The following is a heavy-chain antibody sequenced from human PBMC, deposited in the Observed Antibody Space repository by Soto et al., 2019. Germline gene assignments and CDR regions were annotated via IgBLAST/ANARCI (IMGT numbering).Heavy chain of an antibody. V-gene: IGHV5-51*01. D-gene: IGHD6-13*01. J-gene: IGHJ6*02. Sequence: PGESLKISCNGSGYIFTSYWIGWVRQMPGKGLEWMGIIYPGDSDTRYSPSFQGQVTISADKSISTAYLQWSSLKASDTAMYYCARARSRGWIAAAGYYGMDVWGQGTTVTVSS. CDR3: ARARSRGWIAAAGYYGMDV. CDR2: IYPGDSDT. CDR1: GYIFTSYW.